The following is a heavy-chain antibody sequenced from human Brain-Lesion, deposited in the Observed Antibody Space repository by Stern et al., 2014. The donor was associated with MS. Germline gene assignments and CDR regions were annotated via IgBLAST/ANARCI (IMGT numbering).Heavy chain of an antibody. CDR3: ARGYGDAYYRGLDV. J-gene: IGHJ6*02. CDR2: ISSTTTYI. CDR1: GFSLRPYS. V-gene: IGHV3-21*01. D-gene: IGHD4-17*01. Sequence: VQLVESGGDLVKRGGSLRLSCAASGFSLRPYSVSWVRQAPGNGPEWVSYISSTTTYIFYVDSVKGRFTISRDNAKNSVFLQMNGLGADDTAVYYCARGYGDAYYRGLDVWGQGTTVTVSS.